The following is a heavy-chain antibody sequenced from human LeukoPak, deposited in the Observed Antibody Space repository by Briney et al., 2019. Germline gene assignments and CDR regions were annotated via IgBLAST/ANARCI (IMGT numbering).Heavy chain of an antibody. CDR1: EFTFSSYA. J-gene: IGHJ4*02. CDR3: ARESPVRYSLAVNFDY. V-gene: IGHV3-30-3*01. Sequence: GGSLRLSCAASEFTFSSYAMHWVRQAPGKGLEWVAVISYDGSNKYYADSVKGRFTISRDNSKNTLYLQMNSLRAEDTAVYYCARESPVRYSLAVNFDYWGQGTLVTVSS. D-gene: IGHD6-13*01. CDR2: ISYDGSNK.